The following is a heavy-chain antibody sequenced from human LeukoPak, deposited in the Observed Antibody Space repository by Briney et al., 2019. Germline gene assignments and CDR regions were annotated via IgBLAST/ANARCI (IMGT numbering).Heavy chain of an antibody. CDR1: GFTFDDYA. D-gene: IGHD5-18*01. CDR2: ISWNSGSI. J-gene: IGHJ4*02. CDR3: AKGEGGISYRWFYEDYYFDY. Sequence: GGSLRLSCAASGFTFDDYAMHWVRQAPGKGLEWVSGISWNSGSIGYADSVKGRFTISRDNAKNSLYLQMNSLRAEDTALYYCAKGEGGISYRWFYEDYYFDYWGQGTLVTVSS. V-gene: IGHV3-9*01.